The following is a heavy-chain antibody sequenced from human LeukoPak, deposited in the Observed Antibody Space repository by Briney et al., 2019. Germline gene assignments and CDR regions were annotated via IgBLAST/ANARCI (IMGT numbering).Heavy chain of an antibody. Sequence: PGGSLRLSCAASGFTFSYYGMHWVRQAPGKGLEWVANINEDGSEKYYVDSVKGRFTISRDSAKNSLDLQMNSLRAEDTALYYCARAKVNMDVWGKGTSVTVSS. V-gene: IGHV3-7*01. CDR3: ARAKVNMDV. CDR2: INEDGSEK. CDR1: GFTFSYYG. J-gene: IGHJ6*03. D-gene: IGHD3-10*01.